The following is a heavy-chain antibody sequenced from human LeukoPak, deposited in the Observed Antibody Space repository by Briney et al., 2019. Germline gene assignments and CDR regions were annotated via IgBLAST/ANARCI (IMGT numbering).Heavy chain of an antibody. CDR2: IYYSGRT. D-gene: IGHD3-16*01. CDR1: GGSISSYY. CDR3: ARCAVMDDDYFDS. Sequence: SETLSLTCTVSGGSISSYYWTWFRQPPGKGLEWIGYIYYSGRTNYNPSLKSRLTISVDTSKNQFSLKLSSVTAADTAVYYCARCAVMDDDYFDSWGQGTLVTVSS. V-gene: IGHV4-59*01. J-gene: IGHJ4*02.